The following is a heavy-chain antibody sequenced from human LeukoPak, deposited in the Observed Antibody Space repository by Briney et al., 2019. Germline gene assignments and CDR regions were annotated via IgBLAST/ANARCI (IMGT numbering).Heavy chain of an antibody. Sequence: ASETLSLTCIVSGGSIGSYYWSWIRQPPGKGLEWIGHIYYSGSTDYNPSLRSRVTISVDTSKNQFSLKLSSVTAADTAVYYCARHRRYDTDAFDIWGQGTMVTVSS. CDR2: IYYSGST. V-gene: IGHV4-59*08. CDR1: GGSIGSYY. D-gene: IGHD1-14*01. CDR3: ARHRRYDTDAFDI. J-gene: IGHJ3*02.